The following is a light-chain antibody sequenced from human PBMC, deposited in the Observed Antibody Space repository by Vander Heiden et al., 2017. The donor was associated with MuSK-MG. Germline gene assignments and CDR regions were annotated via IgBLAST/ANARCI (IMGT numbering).Light chain of an antibody. Sequence: SYVLTQSPSVSVAPGGTARITCGGDNIVRKSVQWYQQTSGQAPVLVIFFDDDRPSGIPERFSCSTSANTATPTTTRVEAGDEADYYCQVSDTTSHLSWVFGAGTKLTVL. V-gene: IGLV3-21*04. CDR3: QVSDTTSHLSWV. CDR1: NIVRKS. CDR2: FDD. J-gene: IGLJ3*02.